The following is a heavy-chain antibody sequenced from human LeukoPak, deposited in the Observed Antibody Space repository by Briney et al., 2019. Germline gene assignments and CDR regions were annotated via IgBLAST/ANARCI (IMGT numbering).Heavy chain of an antibody. J-gene: IGHJ4*02. CDR3: ARDRTRYSSSWHLFDY. CDR2: ISAYNGNT. D-gene: IGHD6-13*01. Sequence: ASVKVSCKASGYTFTSYGISWVRQAPGQGLEWMGLISAYNGNTNYAQKLQGRVTMTTDTSTSTAYMELRSLRSDDTAVYYCARDRTRYSSSWHLFDYWGQGTLVTVSS. CDR1: GYTFTSYG. V-gene: IGHV1-18*01.